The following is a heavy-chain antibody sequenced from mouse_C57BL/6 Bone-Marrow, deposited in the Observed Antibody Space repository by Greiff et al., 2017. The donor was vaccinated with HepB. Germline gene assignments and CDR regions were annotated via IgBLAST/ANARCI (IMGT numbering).Heavy chain of an antibody. V-gene: IGHV1-64*01. D-gene: IGHD2-3*01. J-gene: IGHJ2*01. Sequence: QIQLQQPGAELVKPGASVKLSCKASGYTFTSYWMHWVKQRPGQGLEWIGMIHPNSGSTNYNEKFKSKATLTVDKSSSTAYMQLSSLTSEDSAVYYCASYDGYSFDYWGQGTTLTVSS. CDR1: GYTFTSYW. CDR3: ASYDGYSFDY. CDR2: IHPNSGST.